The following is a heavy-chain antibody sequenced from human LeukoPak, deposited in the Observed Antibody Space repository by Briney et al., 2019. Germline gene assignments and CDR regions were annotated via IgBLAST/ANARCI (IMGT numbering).Heavy chain of an antibody. D-gene: IGHD1-1*01. CDR2: ISGDGVST. J-gene: IGHJ4*02. Sequence: GGSLRLSCVASGLPIGDFAMHWVRQAPGQGLEWVPLISGDGVSTFFADSVKGRFSISRDNSKNSLFLEMSSLRTEDTAMYYCARESGKFDYWGQGTLVAVSS. V-gene: IGHV3-43*02. CDR3: ARESGKFDY. CDR1: GLPIGDFA.